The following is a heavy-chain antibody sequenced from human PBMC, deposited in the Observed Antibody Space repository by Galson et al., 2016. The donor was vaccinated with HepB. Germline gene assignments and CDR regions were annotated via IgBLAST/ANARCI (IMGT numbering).Heavy chain of an antibody. CDR1: GFTFSNYA. CDR2: ISFDGGNK. D-gene: IGHD5-18*01. V-gene: IGHV3-30*04. Sequence: SLRLSCAASGFTFSNYAIHWVRHAPGKGLEWVAVISFDGGNKYYADSVKGRFTISRDNSKNTLYMQMNSLRAEDTAVYYCARDLLPPRQKYSHGYVVWYYGMDVWGQGTTVIVSS. CDR3: ARDLLPPRQKYSHGYVVWYYGMDV. J-gene: IGHJ6*02.